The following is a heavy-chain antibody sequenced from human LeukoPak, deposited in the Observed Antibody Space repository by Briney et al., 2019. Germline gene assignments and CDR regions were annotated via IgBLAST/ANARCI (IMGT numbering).Heavy chain of an antibody. Sequence: GGSLRLSCAASGFSFGSYEMNWVRQAPGKGLEWVSYVSSSASTIYYADSVKGRFTISRDNAKNSLYLQTNSLRAEDTGVYYCASISGGLGLAPGHWGQGTLVTVSS. CDR1: GFSFGSYE. CDR2: VSSSASTI. CDR3: ASISGGLGLAPGH. D-gene: IGHD3/OR15-3a*01. V-gene: IGHV3-48*03. J-gene: IGHJ4*02.